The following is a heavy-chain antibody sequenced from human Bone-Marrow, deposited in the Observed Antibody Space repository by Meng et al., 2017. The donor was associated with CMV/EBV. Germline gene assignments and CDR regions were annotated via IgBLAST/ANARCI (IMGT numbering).Heavy chain of an antibody. J-gene: IGHJ4*02. Sequence: GESLKISCVASGFTFSDYGMNWVRQAPGKGLEWVSSISSSSSYIYYADSVKGRFTISRDNAKNSLYLQMNSLRAEDTAVYYCARVQAMTTVTTGDYWGQGTLVTVSS. CDR2: ISSSSSYI. D-gene: IGHD4-11*01. V-gene: IGHV3-21*01. CDR1: GFTFSDYG. CDR3: ARVQAMTTVTTGDY.